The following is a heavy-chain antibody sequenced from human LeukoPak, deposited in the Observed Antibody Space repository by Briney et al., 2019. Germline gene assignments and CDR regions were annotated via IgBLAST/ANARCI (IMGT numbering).Heavy chain of an antibody. D-gene: IGHD5-12*01. CDR3: ARDRDSGLGVDIVATLDY. CDR2: ISSSSSTI. V-gene: IGHV3-48*01. J-gene: IGHJ4*02. Sequence: GGSLRLSCAASGFTFSSYSMNWVRQAPGKGLEWVSYISSSSSTIYYADSVKGRFTISRDNAKNSLYLQMNSLRAEDTAVYYCARDRDSGLGVDIVATLDYWGQGTLVTVSS. CDR1: GFTFSSYS.